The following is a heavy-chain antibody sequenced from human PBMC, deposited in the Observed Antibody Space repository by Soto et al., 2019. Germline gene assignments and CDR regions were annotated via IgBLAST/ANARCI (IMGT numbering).Heavy chain of an antibody. Sequence: ASVKVSCKDCGYTFTSYAMHCVRQAPGQRLEWMGWINAGNGNTKYSRKLQGRVSITRDTSASTAYMELSSLRSEFTAVYYCASGIAAAGRDVWFDPWGQGTLVTVSS. V-gene: IGHV1-3*01. CDR3: ASGIAAAGRDVWFDP. J-gene: IGHJ5*02. CDR1: GYTFTSYA. CDR2: INAGNGNT. D-gene: IGHD6-13*01.